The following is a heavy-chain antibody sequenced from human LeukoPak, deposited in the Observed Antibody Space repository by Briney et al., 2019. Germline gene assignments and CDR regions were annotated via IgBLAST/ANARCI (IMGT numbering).Heavy chain of an antibody. V-gene: IGHV1-46*01. CDR3: ARDQGSMNYYGSGTNDDAFDI. Sequence: ASVKVSCKASGYTFTSYYMHWVRQAPGQGLEWMGIINPSGGSTSYAQKFQGRVTMTRDTSTSTVYMELSSLRPEDTAVYYCARDQGSMNYYGSGTNDDAFDIWGQGTMVTVSS. CDR1: GYTFTSYY. J-gene: IGHJ3*02. D-gene: IGHD3-10*01. CDR2: INPSGGST.